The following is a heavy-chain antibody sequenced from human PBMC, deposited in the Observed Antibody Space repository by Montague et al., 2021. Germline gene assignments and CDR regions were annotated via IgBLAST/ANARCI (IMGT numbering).Heavy chain of an antibody. J-gene: IGHJ3*01. CDR2: IYSSGNT. CDR3: AREWSAFDF. CDR1: GDSMNTYK. V-gene: IGHV4-59*01. D-gene: IGHD1-26*01. Sequence: SETLSLTCTVSGDSMNTYKWNWIRQPPGKGPEWIGYIYSSGNTNYNPSLKSRATISVDTSRNQFSLEVRSVTAADTAKYYCAREWSAFDFWGQGIMVTVSS.